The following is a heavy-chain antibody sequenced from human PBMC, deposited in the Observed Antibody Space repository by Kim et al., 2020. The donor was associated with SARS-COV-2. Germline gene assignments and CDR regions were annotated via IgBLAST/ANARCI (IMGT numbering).Heavy chain of an antibody. V-gene: IGHV3-74*01. D-gene: IGHD6-19*01. Sequence: ADSVKGRFTISTTKAKNQLSLEMNSLRAEDTGVYYCARRQFTSGWYYFDYWGQGTLVTVSS. J-gene: IGHJ4*02. CDR3: ARRQFTSGWYYFDY.